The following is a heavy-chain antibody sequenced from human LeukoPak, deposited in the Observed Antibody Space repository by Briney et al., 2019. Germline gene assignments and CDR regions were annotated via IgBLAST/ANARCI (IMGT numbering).Heavy chain of an antibody. J-gene: IGHJ4*02. CDR3: ARDPQMGY. V-gene: IGHV3-30*04. D-gene: IGHD2-8*01. CDR1: GFTFSSYA. CDR2: ISYDGSNK. Sequence: GGSLRLSCAASGFTFSSYAMHWVRQAPGKGLEWVAVISYDGSNKYYADSVKGRFTISRDNSKNTLYLQMNSLRAEDTAVYYCARDPQMGYWGQRTLVTVSS.